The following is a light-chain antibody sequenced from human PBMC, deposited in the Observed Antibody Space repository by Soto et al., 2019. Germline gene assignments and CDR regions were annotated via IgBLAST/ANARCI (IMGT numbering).Light chain of an antibody. V-gene: IGKV1-5*03. CDR3: QQYYSYST. Sequence: DIQMTQSPSTLSASVGDRVTLTCRASQSISTWLAWYQQKPGKAPKLLIYKASSLESGVPSRFSGSGSGTEFTLTISSLQPDDFATYYCQQYYSYSTFGQGTKLEIK. CDR1: QSISTW. J-gene: IGKJ2*01. CDR2: KAS.